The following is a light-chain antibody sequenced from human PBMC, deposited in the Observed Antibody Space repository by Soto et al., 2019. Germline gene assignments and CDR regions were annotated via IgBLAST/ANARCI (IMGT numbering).Light chain of an antibody. V-gene: IGLV2-11*01. J-gene: IGLJ3*02. CDR2: DVT. CDR3: CSYGGYFWV. CDR1: SSDVGGYDY. Sequence: QSALTQPRSVSGSPGQSVTISCTGTSSDVGGYDYVSWFQHHPGKVPKLMIYDVTKRPSGVPDRFSASKSGNTASLTISGPQAEDEADYYCCSYGGYFWVFGGGTKLTVL.